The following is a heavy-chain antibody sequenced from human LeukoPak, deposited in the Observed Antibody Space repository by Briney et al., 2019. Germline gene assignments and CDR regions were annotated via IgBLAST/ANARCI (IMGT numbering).Heavy chain of an antibody. CDR3: ARVAVYSGSYFDY. V-gene: IGHV1-69*05. Sequence: ASVKVSCKASGCTFSSYAISWVRLAPGQGLEWMGGIIPIFGTANYAQKFQGRVTITTDESTSTAYMELSSLRSEDTAVYYCARVAVYSGSYFDYWGQGTLVTVSS. J-gene: IGHJ4*02. D-gene: IGHD1-26*01. CDR1: GCTFSSYA. CDR2: IIPIFGTA.